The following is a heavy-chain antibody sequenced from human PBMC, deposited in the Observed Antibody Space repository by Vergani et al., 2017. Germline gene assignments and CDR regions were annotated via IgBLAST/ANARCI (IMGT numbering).Heavy chain of an antibody. V-gene: IGHV4-39*01. CDR3: ARTESFILRYFHWAL. D-gene: IGHD3-9*01. CDR1: GDSITSSSYY. CDR2: IYHSGGA. Sequence: QLHLQESGPGLVKPSETLSLTCTVSGDSITSSSYYWGWLRQPPGKGLEWIGNIYHSGGAYYNPSLKGRVTISVDTSKNQFSLEVTSVTAADTAIYFCARTESFILRYFHWALWGQGTLVTVSS. J-gene: IGHJ4*02.